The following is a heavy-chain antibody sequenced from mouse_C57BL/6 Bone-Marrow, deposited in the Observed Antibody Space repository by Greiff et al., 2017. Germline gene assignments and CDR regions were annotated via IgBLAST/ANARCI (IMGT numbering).Heavy chain of an antibody. CDR1: GYTFTDYE. CDR3: TRGYYGNYAFAY. V-gene: IGHV1-15*01. J-gene: IGHJ3*01. CDR2: IDPETGGT. Sequence: QVQLQQSGAELVRPGASVTLSCKASGYTFTDYEMHWVKQTPVHGLEWIGAIDPETGGTAYNQKFKGKAILTADKSSSTAYMELRSLTSEDSAVYYCTRGYYGNYAFAYWGQGTLVTVSA. D-gene: IGHD2-1*01.